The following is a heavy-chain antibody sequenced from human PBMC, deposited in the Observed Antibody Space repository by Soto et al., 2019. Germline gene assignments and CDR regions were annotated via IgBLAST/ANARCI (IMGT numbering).Heavy chain of an antibody. V-gene: IGHV1-69*10. CDR3: SRVDPGETSPFDH. CDR2: INPFDGIR. Sequence: SVKVSCKASGGTFSSYTLSWVRQAPGQGLEWMGWINPFDGIRMFAQSFQGRVTMTRDTSTSTVYMEVSSLRSEDTAVYYCSRVDPGETSPFDHWGQGTLVTVSS. CDR1: GGTFSSYT. J-gene: IGHJ4*02. D-gene: IGHD3-10*01.